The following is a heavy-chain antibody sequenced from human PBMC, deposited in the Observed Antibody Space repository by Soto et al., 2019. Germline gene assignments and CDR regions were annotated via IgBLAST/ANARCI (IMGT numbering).Heavy chain of an antibody. Sequence: GESLKISCKGSGYSFTSYWISWVRQMPGKGLEWMGRIDPSDSYTNYSPSFQGHVTISADKSISTAYLQWSSLKASDTAMYYCARQGDCSSTSCYTGYYYYYGMDVWGQGTTVTVSS. J-gene: IGHJ6*02. D-gene: IGHD2-2*02. CDR3: ARQGDCSSTSCYTGYYYYYGMDV. CDR2: IDPSDSYT. CDR1: GYSFTSYW. V-gene: IGHV5-10-1*01.